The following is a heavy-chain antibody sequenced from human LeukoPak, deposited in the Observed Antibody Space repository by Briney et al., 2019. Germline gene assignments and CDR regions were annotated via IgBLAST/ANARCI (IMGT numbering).Heavy chain of an antibody. Sequence: SGPTLVNPTQTLTLTCTFSGFSLTTLGMCVNWIRQPPGKALGWLARIDWDDDKYYSTSLKTRLTISKDTSKNQVVLTMTDMDPLDTATYYCARIRSGYTNYYGMDVWGQGTTVTVSS. J-gene: IGHJ6*02. D-gene: IGHD6-13*01. CDR3: ARIRSGYTNYYGMDV. CDR2: IDWDDDK. CDR1: GFSLTTLGMC. V-gene: IGHV2-70*11.